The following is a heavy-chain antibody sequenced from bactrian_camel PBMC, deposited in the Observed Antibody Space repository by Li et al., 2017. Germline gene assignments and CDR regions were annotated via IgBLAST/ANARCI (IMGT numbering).Heavy chain of an antibody. V-gene: IGHV3-3*01. CDR3: AVYDAYAGKCSFREDFYDY. D-gene: IGHD4*01. CDR2: IYSGDGSA. CDR1: GNTYTSSC. J-gene: IGHJ4*01. Sequence: HVQLVESGGGSVQVGGSLRLSCAASGNTYTSSCMAWFRQAPGKEREGVAAIYSGDGSAIYSDSAKGRFTISEDNAEKTVVLRMNSLNPEDTGVYTCAVYDAYAGKCSFREDFYDYWGPGTQVTVS.